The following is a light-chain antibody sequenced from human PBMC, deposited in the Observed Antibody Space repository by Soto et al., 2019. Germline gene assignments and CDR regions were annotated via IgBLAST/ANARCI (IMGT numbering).Light chain of an antibody. CDR2: EVT. V-gene: IGLV2-14*01. J-gene: IGLJ1*01. CDR3: SSYTSTSTPYV. CDR1: ISDVGGHGY. Sequence: QSALTQPASVSGSPGQSITISCTGTISDVGGHGYVSWYQQHPGKAPKLMIYEVTYRPSGVSDRFSGSKSGNTASLTISGLQAEDEADYYCSSYTSTSTPYVFGTGTKLTVL.